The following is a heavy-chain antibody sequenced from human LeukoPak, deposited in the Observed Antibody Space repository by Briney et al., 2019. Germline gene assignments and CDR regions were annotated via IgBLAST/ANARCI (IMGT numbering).Heavy chain of an antibody. J-gene: IGHJ5*02. CDR1: GFTFSSYS. V-gene: IGHV3-21*01. D-gene: IGHD3-22*01. CDR2: ISSSSSYI. Sequence: GGSLRLSCAASGFTFSSYSMNWVRQAPGKGLEWVSSISSSSSYIYYADSVKGRFTNSRDNAKNSLYLQMNSLRAEDTAVYYCASAREWGLLRTWGQGTLVTVSS. CDR3: ASAREWGLLRT.